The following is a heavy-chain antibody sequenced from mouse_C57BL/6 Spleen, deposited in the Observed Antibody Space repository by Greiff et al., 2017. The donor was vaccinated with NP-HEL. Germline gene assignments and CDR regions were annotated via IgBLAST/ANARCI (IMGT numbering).Heavy chain of an antibody. CDR3: ARTNWDEGFAY. J-gene: IGHJ3*01. D-gene: IGHD4-1*01. Sequence: VQLQQSGPELVKPGASVKMSCKASGYTFTDYNMHWVKQSHGNSLEWIGYINPNNGGTSYNQKFKGKATLTVNKSSSTAYMELRSLTSEDSAVYYCARTNWDEGFAYWGQGTLVTVSA. CDR2: INPNNGGT. V-gene: IGHV1-22*01. CDR1: GYTFTDYN.